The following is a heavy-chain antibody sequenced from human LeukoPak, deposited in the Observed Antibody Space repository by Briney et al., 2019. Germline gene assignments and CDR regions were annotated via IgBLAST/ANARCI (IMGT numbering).Heavy chain of an antibody. D-gene: IGHD2/OR15-2a*01. CDR2: ISNNGGRT. V-gene: IGHV3-23*01. CDR1: GFSFSSNT. J-gene: IGHJ4*02. CDR3: ARDEDTSALSEY. Sequence: GGSLRLSCAGSGFSFSSNTMSWVRQAPGRGLEWVSAISNNGGRTDYADSVKGRFTISRDNSKSTLYLHMDSLRAEDTAVYYCARDEDTSALSEYWGQGTLVTASS.